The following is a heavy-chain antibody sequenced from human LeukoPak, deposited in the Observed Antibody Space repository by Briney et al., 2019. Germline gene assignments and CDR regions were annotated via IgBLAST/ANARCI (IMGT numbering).Heavy chain of an antibody. V-gene: IGHV5-51*01. CDR3: ARHETGPYFDY. J-gene: IGHJ4*02. CDR2: IYPGDSDT. Sequence: GESLKISCKGSGYSFTSYWIGWVRQLPGKGLECMGIIYPGDSDTRYSPSFQGQVTISADRSISTAYLQWSSLKASDTAMYYCARHETGPYFDYWGQGTLVTVSS. D-gene: IGHD1-1*01. CDR1: GYSFTSYW.